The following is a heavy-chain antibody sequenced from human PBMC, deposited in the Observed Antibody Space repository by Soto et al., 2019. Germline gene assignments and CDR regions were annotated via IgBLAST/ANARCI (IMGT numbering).Heavy chain of an antibody. CDR3: ASHYDMWSGYLSPVDY. V-gene: IGHV3-11*01. D-gene: IGHD3-3*01. J-gene: IGHJ4*02. CDR2: IDTSSTKI. CDR1: GYTFSDYY. Sequence: QVQLVESGGDLVQRGGSLRLSCAASGYTFSDYYMSWIRQAPGKGLEWISYIDTSSTKIYYADSVKSRFTISRDNAKNSLYLEMNSLRDEHTAVYYCASHYDMWSGYLSPVDYWGQGTLVTVSS.